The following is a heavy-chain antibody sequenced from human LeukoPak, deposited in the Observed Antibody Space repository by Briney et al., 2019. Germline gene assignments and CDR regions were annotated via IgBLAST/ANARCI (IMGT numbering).Heavy chain of an antibody. CDR3: ARPYYYDSSGYYYFDY. CDR2: IYYSGST. V-gene: IGHV4-39*01. CDR1: GGSISSSSYY. J-gene: IGHJ4*02. D-gene: IGHD3-22*01. Sequence: SETLSLTCTVSGGSISSSSYYWGWIRPPPGKGLEWIGSIYYSGSTYYNPSLKRRVTISVDTSKSQFSLKLSSVTAADTAVYYCARPYYYDSSGYYYFDYWGQGTLVTVSS.